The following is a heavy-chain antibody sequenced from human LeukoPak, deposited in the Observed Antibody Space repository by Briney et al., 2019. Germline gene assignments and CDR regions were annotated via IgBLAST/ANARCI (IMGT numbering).Heavy chain of an antibody. Sequence: GGARRHSCAAPRVTICSYATCAVRPGLRQGLEWGSPIIGSGDRTHYADSVKGRFTVSRDTSKSTLFLQMNSLRAEDTAVYYCAKLLRGVVVPYFDYWGQGTLVTVSS. CDR2: IIGSGDRT. CDR1: RVTICSYA. V-gene: IGHV3-23*01. J-gene: IGHJ4*02. D-gene: IGHD3-10*01. CDR3: AKLLRGVVVPYFDY.